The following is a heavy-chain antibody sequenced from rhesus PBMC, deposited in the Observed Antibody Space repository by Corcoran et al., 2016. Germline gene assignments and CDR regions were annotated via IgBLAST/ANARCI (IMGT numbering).Heavy chain of an antibody. CDR1: GFSISIGYG. CDR2: IDGSNGNT. CDR3: ARGNPPDY. J-gene: IGHJ4*01. V-gene: IGHV4-127*01. Sequence: QVQLQESGPGLVKPSETLSLTCAVSGFSISIGYGWTWIRQPPGKGLEWMGYIDGSNGNTYHNPSLKSRVTISRDTSKNQVSLKLNSMTAADTAVYYCARGNPPDYWGQGVPVTVSS.